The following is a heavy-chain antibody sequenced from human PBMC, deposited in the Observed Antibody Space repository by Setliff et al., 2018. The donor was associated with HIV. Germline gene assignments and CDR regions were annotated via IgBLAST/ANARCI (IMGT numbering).Heavy chain of an antibody. J-gene: IGHJ4*02. V-gene: IGHV3-48*03. D-gene: IGHD5-12*01. Sequence: PGGSLRLSCAASGFTFSNYEMSWVRQAPGKGPEWVSYITGSGDTIYYADSVKGRFTMSRDNAKDPVHLQMNTLRVEDTAVYYCARVNSGGYNYKSFFDYWGQGTLVTVSS. CDR3: ARVNSGGYNYKSFFDY. CDR2: ITGSGDTI. CDR1: GFTFSNYE.